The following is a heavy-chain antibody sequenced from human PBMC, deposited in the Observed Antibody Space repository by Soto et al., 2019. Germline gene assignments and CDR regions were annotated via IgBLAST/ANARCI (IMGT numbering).Heavy chain of an antibody. V-gene: IGHV3-23*01. D-gene: IGHD7-27*01. CDR2: ITGSSDAT. J-gene: IGHJ4*02. CDR1: GFTFGSYT. CDR3: ARLTGSKLGSFNS. Sequence: PWGSLRLSCAASGFTFGSYTMSWVRQAPGKGLDWVSAITGSSDATSYTDSVKGRFTISRDNSKNTLYLQMNSLRAEDTAVYYCARLTGSKLGSFNSWGQGTLVTVSS.